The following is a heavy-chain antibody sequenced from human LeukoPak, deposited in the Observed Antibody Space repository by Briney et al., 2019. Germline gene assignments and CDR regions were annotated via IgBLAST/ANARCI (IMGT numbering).Heavy chain of an antibody. J-gene: IGHJ4*02. CDR1: GFTFSDHY. V-gene: IGHV3-72*01. D-gene: IGHD1-14*01. Sequence: GGSLRLSCAASGFTFSDHYMDWVRQAPGKGLEWVGRVRNKANGYTTEYAASVKVRFTISRDDSKSSLYLQMNSLETADTAVYYCTSGTLNLFQYWGQGTLVSVPS. CDR2: VRNKANGYTT. CDR3: TSGTLNLFQY.